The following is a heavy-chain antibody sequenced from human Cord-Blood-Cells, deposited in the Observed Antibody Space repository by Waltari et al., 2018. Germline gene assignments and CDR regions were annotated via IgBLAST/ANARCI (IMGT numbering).Heavy chain of an antibody. CDR3: ARISYYDFWSGYYAFDI. CDR1: GFSLSNARMG. V-gene: IGHV2-26*01. D-gene: IGHD3-3*01. J-gene: IGHJ3*02. Sequence: QVTLKESGPVLVKPTETLTLTCTVSGFSLSNARMGVSWIRQPPGKALEWLAHIFSNDEKSYSTSLKSRLTISKDTSKSQVVLTMTNIDPVDTATYYCARISYYDFWSGYYAFDIWGQGTMVTVSS. CDR2: IFSNDEK.